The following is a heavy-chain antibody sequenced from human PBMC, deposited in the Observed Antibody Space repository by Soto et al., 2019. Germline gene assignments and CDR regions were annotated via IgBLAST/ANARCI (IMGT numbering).Heavy chain of an antibody. V-gene: IGHV3-11*01. Sequence: QVQLVESGGGLVKPGGSLRLSCAASGFTFSDYYMSWIRQAPGKGLEWISHISDSGTTTYSADSVAGRFTISRDNAENSLYLQMTSLRVDDTAVYYCARRSGSSGWYGIDYWGQVSLVTVSS. CDR1: GFTFSDYY. D-gene: IGHD6-19*01. CDR2: ISDSGTTT. J-gene: IGHJ4*02. CDR3: ARRSGSSGWYGIDY.